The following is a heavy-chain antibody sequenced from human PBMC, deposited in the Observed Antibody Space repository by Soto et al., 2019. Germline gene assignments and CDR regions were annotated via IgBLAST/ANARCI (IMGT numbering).Heavy chain of an antibody. J-gene: IGHJ4*02. CDR3: ATNLWFGELYY. V-gene: IGHV3-23*01. CDR1: GFTFSSYA. Sequence: EVQLFESGGGLVQPGGSLSLSCAASGFTFSSYAMSWVRQAPGKGLEWVSAISGSGGSTYYADSVNGRFTIARDNSKNTLYLQMKSLRAADTAVYYCATNLWFGELYYWGLGTLGTVSA. D-gene: IGHD3-10*01. CDR2: ISGSGGST.